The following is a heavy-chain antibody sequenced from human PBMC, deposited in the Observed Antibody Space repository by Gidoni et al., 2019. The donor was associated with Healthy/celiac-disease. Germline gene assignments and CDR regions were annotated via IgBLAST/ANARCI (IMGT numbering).Heavy chain of an antibody. D-gene: IGHD6-13*01. CDR2: ISGSGGST. Sequence: EVQQLESGGGLVQPGGSLRLSCAASGFPVSSYAMSWVRKAPGTGLRWVSAISGSGGSTYYADSVKGRFTISIDNSKNTLYLQMNSLRAEDTAVYYCAKDSSSWYAAKFDYWGQGTLVTVSS. CDR1: GFPVSSYA. CDR3: AKDSSSWYAAKFDY. J-gene: IGHJ4*02. V-gene: IGHV3-23*01.